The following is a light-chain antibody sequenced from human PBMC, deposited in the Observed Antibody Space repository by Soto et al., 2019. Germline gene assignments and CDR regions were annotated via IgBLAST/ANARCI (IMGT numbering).Light chain of an antibody. CDR3: QQYDDLPLT. V-gene: IGKV1-33*01. Sequence: DIQMTQSPSSLSASVGDRVTITCQASQDISNYISWYQLKPGKAPRLLIYDASILERGVPSRFSGNRSGSDFAFTITSLQPEDFSTYYCQQYDDLPLTFGGGTKVGIK. CDR1: QDISNY. J-gene: IGKJ4*01. CDR2: DAS.